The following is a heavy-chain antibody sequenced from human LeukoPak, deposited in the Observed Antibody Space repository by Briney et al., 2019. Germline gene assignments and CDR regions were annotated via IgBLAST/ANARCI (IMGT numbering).Heavy chain of an antibody. J-gene: IGHJ4*02. V-gene: IGHV4-30-4*01. CDR2: IYYSGST. D-gene: IGHD3-10*01. CDR3: AREWGRITMVRGAQPPSHFDY. CDR1: GGSISSGDYY. Sequence: SETLSLTCTVSGGSISSGDYYWSWIRQPPGKGLEWIGYIYYSGSTYYNPSLKSRVTISVDTSKNQFSLKLSSVTAADTAVYYCAREWGRITMVRGAQPPSHFDYWGQGTLVTVSS.